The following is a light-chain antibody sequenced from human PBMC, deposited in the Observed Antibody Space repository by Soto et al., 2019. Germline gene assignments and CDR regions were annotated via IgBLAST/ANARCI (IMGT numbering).Light chain of an antibody. V-gene: IGKV3-15*01. CDR3: QQYAGSPPWT. Sequence: EIVMTPSPATLSVSPGERATLSCRSSQSVSSNLAWYQQKPGQAPRLLIYGASTRATGIPARFSGSGSGTDFTLTISRLEPEDFAVYYCQQYAGSPPWTFGQGTKVDIK. CDR2: GAS. CDR1: QSVSSN. J-gene: IGKJ1*01.